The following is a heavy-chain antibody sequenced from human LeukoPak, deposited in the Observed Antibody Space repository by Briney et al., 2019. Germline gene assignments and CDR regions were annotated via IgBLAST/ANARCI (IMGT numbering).Heavy chain of an antibody. CDR3: ARDAIPLDCSGGSCYSEDYYYYVDV. D-gene: IGHD2-15*01. J-gene: IGHJ6*03. CDR2: ISSNGGST. Sequence: GGSLRLSCAASGFTFSSYAMHWVRQAPGKGLEYVSAISSNGGSTYYANSVKGRFTISRDNSKNTLYLQMGSLRAEDMAVYYCARDAIPLDCSGGSCYSEDYYYYVDVWGKGTTVTVSS. CDR1: GFTFSSYA. V-gene: IGHV3-64*01.